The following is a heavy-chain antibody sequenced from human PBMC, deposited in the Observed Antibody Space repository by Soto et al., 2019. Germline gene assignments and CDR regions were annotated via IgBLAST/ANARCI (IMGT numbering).Heavy chain of an antibody. CDR1: GFTFSSYA. J-gene: IGHJ4*02. CDR2: ISGSGGST. Sequence: GGSLRLSCAASGFTFSSYAMSWVRQAPGKGLEWVSAISGSGGSTYYADSVKGRFTISRDNSKNTLYLQMNSLRAEDTAVYYCAKVGPYYYYDSSGYLAGSIDYWGQGTLVTVSS. V-gene: IGHV3-23*01. CDR3: AKVGPYYYYDSSGYLAGSIDY. D-gene: IGHD3-22*01.